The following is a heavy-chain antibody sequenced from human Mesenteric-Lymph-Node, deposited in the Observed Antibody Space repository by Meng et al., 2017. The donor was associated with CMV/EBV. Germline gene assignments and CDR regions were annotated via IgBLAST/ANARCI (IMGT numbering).Heavy chain of an antibody. CDR1: GGTFSSYA. Sequence: SVKVSCKASGGTFSSYAISWVRQAPGQGLEWMGGIIPIFGTANYAQKFQGRVTITTDESTSTAYMELRSLRSDDTAVYYCARLDTVTTIYYYYYGMDVWGQGTTVTVSS. CDR3: ARLDTVTTIYYYYYGMDV. J-gene: IGHJ6*02. V-gene: IGHV1-69*05. D-gene: IGHD4-17*01. CDR2: IIPIFGTA.